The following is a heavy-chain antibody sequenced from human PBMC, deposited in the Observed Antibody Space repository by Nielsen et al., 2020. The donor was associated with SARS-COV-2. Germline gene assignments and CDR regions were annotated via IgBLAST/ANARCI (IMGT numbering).Heavy chain of an antibody. Sequence: WIRQPPGKGLEWVSSISSSSSYIYYADSVKGRFTISRDNAKNSLYLQMNSLRAEDTAVYYCARRDGDYYEFWSGYSGERYAFDIWGQGTMVTVSS. CDR2: ISSSSSYI. CDR3: ARRDGDYYEFWSGYSGERYAFDI. J-gene: IGHJ3*02. D-gene: IGHD3-3*01. V-gene: IGHV3-21*01.